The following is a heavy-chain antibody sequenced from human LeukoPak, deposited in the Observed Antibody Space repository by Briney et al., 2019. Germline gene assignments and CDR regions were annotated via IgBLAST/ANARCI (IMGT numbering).Heavy chain of an antibody. J-gene: IGHJ4*02. CDR3: ARLTQITAWYIHY. CDR1: GGSINSYY. Sequence: SETLSLTCTVSGGSINSYYWSWIRQPPGKGLEWIGQVYYSGGTNYNPSLKSRVSISVDTPKNQLSLKLGSVTAADTAVYYCARLTQITAWYIHYWGQGTLVTVSS. CDR2: VYYSGGT. D-gene: IGHD4-23*01. V-gene: IGHV4-59*08.